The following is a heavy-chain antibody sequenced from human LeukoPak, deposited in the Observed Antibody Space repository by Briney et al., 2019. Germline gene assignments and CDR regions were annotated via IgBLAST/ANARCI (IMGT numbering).Heavy chain of an antibody. J-gene: IGHJ2*01. CDR3: ARSGSYYAYWYFDL. D-gene: IGHD3-10*01. Sequence: GGSLRLSCAASGFTFSRYWMHWVRQAPGKGLMWVSRISPDGSTTLYADSVKGRFTISRDNAKNTLYLQMNSLRDEDTAVYYCARSGSYYAYWYFDLWGRGTLVTVSS. CDR2: ISPDGSTT. V-gene: IGHV3-74*03. CDR1: GFTFSRYW.